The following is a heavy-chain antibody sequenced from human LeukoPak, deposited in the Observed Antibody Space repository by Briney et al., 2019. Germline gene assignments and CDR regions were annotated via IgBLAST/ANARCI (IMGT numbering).Heavy chain of an antibody. D-gene: IGHD6-13*01. CDR3: ARGDGYQQEYYYYYMDV. CDR2: INSDGSST. Sequence: PGGSLRLSCAASGFTFDDYAMHWVRQAPGKGLEWVSRINSDGSSTSYADSVKGRFTISRDNAKNTLYLQMNSLRAEDTAVYYCARGDGYQQEYYYYYMDVWGKGTTVTVSS. CDR1: GFTFDDYA. V-gene: IGHV3-74*01. J-gene: IGHJ6*03.